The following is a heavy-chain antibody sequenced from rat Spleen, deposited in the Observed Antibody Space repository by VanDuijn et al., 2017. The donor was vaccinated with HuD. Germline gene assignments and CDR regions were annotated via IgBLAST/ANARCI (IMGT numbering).Heavy chain of an antibody. V-gene: IGHV5-31*01. Sequence: EVQLVESDGGLVRPGRSLKLSCVASGFTFNNYWMTWIRQPPGKGLEWVASITNIGGNTYYLDSVKGRFTISRDIAKRTLYLQMNSLRSEDTATYYCTRDVAAYWGQGTLVTVSS. CDR1: GFTFNNYW. CDR2: ITNIGGNT. J-gene: IGHJ3*01. CDR3: TRDVAAY.